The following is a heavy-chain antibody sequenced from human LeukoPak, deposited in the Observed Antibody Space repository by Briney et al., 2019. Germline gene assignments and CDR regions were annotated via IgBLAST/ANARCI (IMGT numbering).Heavy chain of an antibody. CDR2: IYSGGNT. J-gene: IGHJ3*02. CDR1: GFTVSSNY. CDR3: ARGSPPYYASSTYAFDI. V-gene: IGHV3-53*01. Sequence: GGSLRLSCAASGFTVSSNYMSWVRQAPGKGLEWVSIIYSGGNTYYADSVKGRFTISRDNSKSTLFLQMNSLRAEDTAVYYCARGSPPYYASSTYAFDIWGQGTMVTVSS. D-gene: IGHD3-22*01.